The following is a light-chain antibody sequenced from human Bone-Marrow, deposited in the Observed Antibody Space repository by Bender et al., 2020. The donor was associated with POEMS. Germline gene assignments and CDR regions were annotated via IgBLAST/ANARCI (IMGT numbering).Light chain of an antibody. V-gene: IGLV2-8*01. CDR3: CSKASPGVV. Sequence: QSALTQPPSASGSPGQSVTISCTGTSRDVGGYNYVSWYQQHPGKAPKLMIFEVNKRPSGVPDRFSGSKSGNTASLTVSGLQAEDEADYYCCSKASPGVVFGGGTKLTVL. CDR1: SRDVGGYNY. CDR2: EVN. J-gene: IGLJ2*01.